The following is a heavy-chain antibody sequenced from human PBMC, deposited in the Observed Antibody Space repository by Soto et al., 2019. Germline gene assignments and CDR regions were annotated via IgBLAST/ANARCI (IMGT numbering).Heavy chain of an antibody. D-gene: IGHD3-16*02. CDR3: ARGPWGSYRYTPYYFDY. V-gene: IGHV1-3*01. CDR2: INAGNGNT. CDR1: GYTFTSYA. J-gene: IGHJ4*02. Sequence: QVQLVQSGAEVKKPGASVKVSCKASGYTFTSYAMHWVRQAPGQRLEWMGWINAGNGNTKYSQKFQGRVTITRDTSASTAYMELSSLRSEDTAVYYCARGPWGSYRYTPYYFDYWGQGTLVTVSS.